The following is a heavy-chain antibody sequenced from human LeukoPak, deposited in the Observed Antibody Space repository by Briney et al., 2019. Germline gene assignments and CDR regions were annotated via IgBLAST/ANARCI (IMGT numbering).Heavy chain of an antibody. D-gene: IGHD5-18*01. J-gene: IGHJ4*02. CDR1: GGSFSGYY. Sequence: SETLSLTCAVYGGSFSGYYWSWIRQPPGKGLEWIGEINHSGSTNYNPSLKSRVTISVDTSKNQFSLKPSSVTAADTAVYYCARGRGYSYGRERYYFDYWGQGTLVTVSS. CDR2: INHSGST. CDR3: ARGRGYSYGRERYYFDY. V-gene: IGHV4-34*01.